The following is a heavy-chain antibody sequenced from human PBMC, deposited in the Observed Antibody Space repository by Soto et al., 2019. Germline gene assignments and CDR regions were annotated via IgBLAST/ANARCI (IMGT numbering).Heavy chain of an antibody. J-gene: IGHJ4*02. Sequence: QVHLQESGPGLVRPSETLSLSCSVSGDSMATGGHYYNWIRHLPGKGLEWIGYIYYSGATHYSPSLGRRATISIDTSKNQFSLRLISVTAADTALYFCARDKDLEPTVWGYWGQGIHVTVSS. CDR1: GDSMATGGHY. CDR2: IYYSGAT. D-gene: IGHD7-27*01. CDR3: ARDKDLEPTVWGY. V-gene: IGHV4-31*02.